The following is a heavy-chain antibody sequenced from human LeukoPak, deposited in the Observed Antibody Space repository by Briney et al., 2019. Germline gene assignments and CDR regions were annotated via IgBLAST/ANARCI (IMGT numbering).Heavy chain of an antibody. J-gene: IGHJ4*02. CDR2: ISYDGSNK. V-gene: IGHV3-30-3*01. Sequence: PGGSLRLSCAASRFTFSSYAMHWVRQAPGKGLEWVAVISYDGSNKYYADSVKGRVTISRDNSKNTLYLQMNSLRAEDTAVYYCARDWAAMGNLDYWGQGTLVTVSS. CDR1: RFTFSSYA. D-gene: IGHD5-18*01. CDR3: ARDWAAMGNLDY.